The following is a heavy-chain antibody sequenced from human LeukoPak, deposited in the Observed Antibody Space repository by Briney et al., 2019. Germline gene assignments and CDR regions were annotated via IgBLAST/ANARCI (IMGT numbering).Heavy chain of an antibody. CDR2: IYYSGST. CDR1: GGSISSYY. D-gene: IGHD2-2*01. V-gene: IGHV4-59*12. CDR3: ARETSIVVVPAATYDAFDI. Sequence: SETLSLTCTVSGGSISSYYWSWIRQPPGKGLEWIGYIYYSGSTNYNPSLKSRVTISVDTSKNQFSLKLSSVTAADTAVYYCARETSIVVVPAATYDAFDIWGQGTMVTVSS. J-gene: IGHJ3*02.